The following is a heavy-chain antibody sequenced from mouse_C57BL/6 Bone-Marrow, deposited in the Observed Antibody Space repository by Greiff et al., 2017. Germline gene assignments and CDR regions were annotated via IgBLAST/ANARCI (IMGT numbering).Heavy chain of an antibody. J-gene: IGHJ3*01. D-gene: IGHD2-4*01. CDR2: IYPGSGST. V-gene: IGHV1-55*01. Sequence: QVQLQQPGAELVKPGASVKMSCKASGYTFTSYWLTWVKQRPGQGLEWIGDIYPGSGSTNYNEKFKSKATLTVDTSSSTAYMQLSSLTSEDSAVYYCAKGDYDLAWFADWGQGTLVTVSA. CDR1: GYTFTSYW. CDR3: AKGDYDLAWFAD.